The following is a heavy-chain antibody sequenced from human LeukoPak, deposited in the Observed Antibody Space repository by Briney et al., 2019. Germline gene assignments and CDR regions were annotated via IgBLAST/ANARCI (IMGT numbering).Heavy chain of an antibody. CDR2: IRYEGSNK. D-gene: IGHD3-22*01. CDR3: AKDTSGLGSWFDP. V-gene: IGHV3-30*02. CDR1: GFTFSSYG. Sequence: GGSLRLSCAASGFTFSSYGTHWVRQAPGKGLEWVAFIRYEGSNKYYADSVKGRFTISRDNSKNTLYLQMNSLRAEDTAVYYCAKDTSGLGSWFDPWGQGTLVTVSS. J-gene: IGHJ5*02.